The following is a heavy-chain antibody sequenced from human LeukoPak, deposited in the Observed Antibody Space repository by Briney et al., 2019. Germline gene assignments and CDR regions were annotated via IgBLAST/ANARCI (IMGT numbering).Heavy chain of an antibody. J-gene: IGHJ4*02. CDR3: AKVRAPSGWFNSDY. D-gene: IGHD6-19*01. CDR2: ISGSGDST. V-gene: IGHV3-23*01. CDR1: GFAFSSDA. Sequence: PGGSLRLSCTASGFAFSSDAMTWVRQAPGKGLEWVSGISGSGDSTYYADSVKGRFTISRDNSKNTLYLQMNSLRVEDTAAYYCAKVRAPSGWFNSDYWGQGTLVTVSS.